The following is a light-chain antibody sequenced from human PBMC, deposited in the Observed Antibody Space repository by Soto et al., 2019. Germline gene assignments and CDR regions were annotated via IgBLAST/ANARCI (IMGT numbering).Light chain of an antibody. Sequence: EIVMTQSPATLSVSAGERATLSCRASQSVSSNLAWYQQKPGQAPRLLIYGASTRATGIPARFSGSGSGTEFTLTISSLHSEDFAVYYCQQYNDWPPKYTFGQGTKLEIK. CDR1: QSVSSN. V-gene: IGKV3-15*01. CDR3: QQYNDWPPKYT. J-gene: IGKJ2*01. CDR2: GAS.